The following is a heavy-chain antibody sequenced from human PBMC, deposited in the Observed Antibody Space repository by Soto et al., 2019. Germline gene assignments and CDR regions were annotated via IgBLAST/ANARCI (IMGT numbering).Heavy chain of an antibody. CDR2: IYQSGKT. CDR1: GASVSTSDW. V-gene: IGHV4-4*02. D-gene: IGHD7-27*01. CDR3: ARLTSQGPRFDS. Sequence: QVRLQESGPGLVRPSGTLSLTCAVSGASVSTSDWWAWVRQPPGKGLQWLGEIYQSGKTNYNPSLKSQVSMSIDRSKNQFSLILTYLTAADTAVYYCARLTSQGPRFDSRGPGSLVTVSS. J-gene: IGHJ4*02.